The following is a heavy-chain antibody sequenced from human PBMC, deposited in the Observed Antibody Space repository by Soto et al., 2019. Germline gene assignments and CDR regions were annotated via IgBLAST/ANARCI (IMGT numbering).Heavy chain of an antibody. J-gene: IGHJ5*02. CDR2: ISGSGGST. CDR3: AKDLIGSSWYGGFDNCFDP. CDR1: GFTFSSYA. V-gene: IGHV3-23*01. D-gene: IGHD6-13*01. Sequence: PVGSLRLSCAASGFTFSSYAMSWVRQAPGKGLEWVSAISGSGGSTYYADSVKGRFTISRDNSKNTLYLQMNSLRAEDTAVYYCAKDLIGSSWYGGFDNCFDPWGQGTLVTVSS.